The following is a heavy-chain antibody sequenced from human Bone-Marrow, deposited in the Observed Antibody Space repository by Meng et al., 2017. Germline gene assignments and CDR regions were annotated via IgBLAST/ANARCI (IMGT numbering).Heavy chain of an antibody. J-gene: IGHJ4*02. CDR2: ITGSGGST. CDR1: GFTFSSYA. V-gene: IGHV3-23*04. Sequence: EVVLVESGGGLVQPGGSLRPSGAAFGFTFSSYAMSWVRQAPGKGLEWLSAITGSGGSTYYADSVKGRFTISRDNSKNTLYLQMNSLRAEDTAIYYCGKQYSGSYEYWGQGTLVTVSS. CDR3: GKQYSGSYEY. D-gene: IGHD1-26*01.